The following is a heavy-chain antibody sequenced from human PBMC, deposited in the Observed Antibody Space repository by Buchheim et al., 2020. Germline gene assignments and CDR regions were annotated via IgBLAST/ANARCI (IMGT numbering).Heavy chain of an antibody. D-gene: IGHD3-9*01. CDR2: IKQDGSEK. J-gene: IGHJ6*02. CDR1: GFTFSSYW. CDR3: AREIRYFDWLLPNYYGMDV. V-gene: IGHV3-7*01. Sequence: EVQLVESGGGLVQPGGSLRLSCAASGFTFSSYWMSWVRQAPGKGLEWVANIKQDGSEKYYVDSVKGRFTISRDNAKNSLYLQMNSLRAEDTAVYYCAREIRYFDWLLPNYYGMDVWGQGTT.